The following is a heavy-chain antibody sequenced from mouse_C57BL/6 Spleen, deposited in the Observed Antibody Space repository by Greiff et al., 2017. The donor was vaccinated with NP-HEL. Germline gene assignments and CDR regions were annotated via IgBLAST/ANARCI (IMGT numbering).Heavy chain of an antibody. J-gene: IGHJ2*01. CDR3: ASPVTTVVGGNYFDY. V-gene: IGHV14-3*01. D-gene: IGHD1-1*01. CDR1: GFNIKNTY. CDR2: IDPANGNT. Sequence: VQLQQSGAELVRPGASVKLSCTASGFNIKNTYMHWVKQRPEQGLEWIGRIDPANGNTKYAPKFQGKATITADTSTNTAYLQLSSLTSEYTAIYYCASPVTTVVGGNYFDYLVQGTTLPVSS.